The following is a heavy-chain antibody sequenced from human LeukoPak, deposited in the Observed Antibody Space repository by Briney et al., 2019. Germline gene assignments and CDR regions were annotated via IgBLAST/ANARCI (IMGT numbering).Heavy chain of an antibody. CDR2: TYYRSKWYN. Sequence: SQTLSLTCAISGNNISSNSAAWTWIRQSPSRGLEWLGRTYYRSKWYNDYVVSVKSRITINPDTSKNQFSLQLNSVTPEDTAVYYCARETDSGSPDALDIWGQGTMVTVSS. V-gene: IGHV6-1*01. J-gene: IGHJ3*02. CDR1: GNNISSNSAA. D-gene: IGHD1-26*01. CDR3: ARETDSGSPDALDI.